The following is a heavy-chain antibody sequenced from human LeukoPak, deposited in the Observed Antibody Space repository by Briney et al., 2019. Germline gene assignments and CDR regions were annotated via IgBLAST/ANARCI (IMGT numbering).Heavy chain of an antibody. Sequence: PGGSLRLSCAASGFTFSRNSMTWVRQAPGKGLEWVSSISTSSSYIYYADSVKGRFTISRDNAKNSLYLQMNSMRAEDTAVYYCARDAGENNDYGDSAWDPFGYWGQGTLVTVSS. CDR1: GFTFSRNS. CDR3: ARDAGENNDYGDSAWDPFGY. CDR2: ISTSSSYI. D-gene: IGHD4-17*01. V-gene: IGHV3-21*01. J-gene: IGHJ4*02.